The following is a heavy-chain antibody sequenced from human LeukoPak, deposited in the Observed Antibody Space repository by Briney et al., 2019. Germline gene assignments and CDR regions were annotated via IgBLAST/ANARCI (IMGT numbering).Heavy chain of an antibody. V-gene: IGHV4-4*07. D-gene: IGHD2-2*01. CDR1: GVSISSYY. CDR3: ARGGVVPAGHWFDP. Sequence: PSETLSLTCTVSGVSISSYYWSWVRQPAGKGLEWIGRIYTSGSTNYNPSLKSRVTMSVDTSKNQFSLKLSSVTAADTAVYYCARGGVVPAGHWFDPWGQGTLVTVSS. CDR2: IYTSGST. J-gene: IGHJ5*02.